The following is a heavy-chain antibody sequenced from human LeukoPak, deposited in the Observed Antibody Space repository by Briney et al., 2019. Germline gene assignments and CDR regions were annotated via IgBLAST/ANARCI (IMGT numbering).Heavy chain of an antibody. CDR2: IYYSGST. D-gene: IGHD5-12*01. CDR3: ARDLDSGYDPDAFDI. Sequence: SETLSLTCTVSGGSISSYYWSWIRQPPGKGLEWIGYIYYSGSTNYTPSLKSRVTISVDTSKNQFSLKLSAVTAADTAVYYCARDLDSGYDPDAFDIWGQGTMVTVSS. J-gene: IGHJ3*02. V-gene: IGHV4-59*01. CDR1: GGSISSYY.